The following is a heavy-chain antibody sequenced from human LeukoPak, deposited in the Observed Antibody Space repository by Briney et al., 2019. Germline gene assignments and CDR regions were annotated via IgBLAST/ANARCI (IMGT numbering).Heavy chain of an antibody. J-gene: IGHJ4*02. D-gene: IGHD2/OR15-2a*01. CDR1: GFSFSAYS. V-gene: IGHV3-30*04. CDR3: ARDFYDY. CDR2: ISYDGTNK. Sequence: PGGSLRLPCAASGFSFSAYSMHWVRQAPGKGLEWVAVISYDGTNKYYADSVKGRFTISRDNSKYTLYLQMNSLSAEDTAVYYCARDFYDYWGQGTLVTVSS.